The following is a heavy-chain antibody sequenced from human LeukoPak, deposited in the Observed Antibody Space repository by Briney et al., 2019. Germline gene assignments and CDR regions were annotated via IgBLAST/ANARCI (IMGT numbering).Heavy chain of an antibody. V-gene: IGHV3-30*18. CDR3: AKDSGWTWEDPGKGVDY. Sequence: GGSLRLSCAASGFTFSSYGMHWVRQAPGKGLEWVAVMSYDGTNKFYADSVKGRFTISRDNSKNTLYLQMNRMSGEDTAMYYCAKDSGWTWEDPGKGVDYWGQGTLVTVSS. CDR2: MSYDGTNK. D-gene: IGHD1-26*01. CDR1: GFTFSSYG. J-gene: IGHJ4*02.